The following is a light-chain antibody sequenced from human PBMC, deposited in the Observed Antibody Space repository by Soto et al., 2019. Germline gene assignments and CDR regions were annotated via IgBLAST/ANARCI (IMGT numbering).Light chain of an antibody. Sequence: QSVLTQPASLSGSPGQSITISCTGTSSDVVGYNYVSWYQQHPGKAPKLMIYDVSNRPSGVSNRFSGSKSGNTASLTISGLQAEDEADYYCSSYTSSSILGYVFGTGTKVTVL. V-gene: IGLV2-14*01. J-gene: IGLJ1*01. CDR3: SSYTSSSILGYV. CDR2: DVS. CDR1: SSDVVGYNY.